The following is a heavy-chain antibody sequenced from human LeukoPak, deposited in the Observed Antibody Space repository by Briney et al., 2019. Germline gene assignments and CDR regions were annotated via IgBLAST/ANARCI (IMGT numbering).Heavy chain of an antibody. J-gene: IGHJ4*02. V-gene: IGHV3-21*01. Sequence: GGSLRLSCAASGFTFSSYSMNWVRQAPGKGLEWVSSISSSSSYIYYADSVKGRFTISRDNAKNSLYLQMNSLRAEDTAVYYCASDPRGITGTTEYDYWGQGTLVTVSS. D-gene: IGHD1-7*01. CDR3: ASDPRGITGTTEYDY. CDR2: ISSSSSYI. CDR1: GFTFSSYS.